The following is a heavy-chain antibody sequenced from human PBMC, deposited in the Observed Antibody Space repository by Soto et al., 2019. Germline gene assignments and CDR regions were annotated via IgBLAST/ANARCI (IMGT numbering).Heavy chain of an antibody. CDR1: GFTFSDYY. CDR2: ISSSSSYT. V-gene: IGHV3-11*06. D-gene: IGHD3-22*01. CDR3: ARGGYDSSDYGMDV. Sequence: PGGSLRLSCAASGFTFSDYYMSWIRQAPGKGLEWVSYISSSSSYTNYADSVKGRFTISRDSAKNSLYLQMNSLRAEDTAVYYCARGGYDSSDYGMDVWGQGTTVTVSS. J-gene: IGHJ6*02.